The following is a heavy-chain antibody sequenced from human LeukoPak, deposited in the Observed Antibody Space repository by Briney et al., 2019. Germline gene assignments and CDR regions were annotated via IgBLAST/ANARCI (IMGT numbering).Heavy chain of an antibody. J-gene: IGHJ4*02. CDR3: ASGIVGAKSDY. V-gene: IGHV3-21*01. D-gene: IGHD1-26*01. CDR2: ISSSSSYI. Sequence: GGSLRLSCAASGFTFSSYAMTWVRQAPGKGLEWVSSISSSSSYIYYADSVKGRFTISRDNAKNSLYLQMNSLRAEDTAVYYCASGIVGAKSDYWGQGTLVTVSS. CDR1: GFTFSSYA.